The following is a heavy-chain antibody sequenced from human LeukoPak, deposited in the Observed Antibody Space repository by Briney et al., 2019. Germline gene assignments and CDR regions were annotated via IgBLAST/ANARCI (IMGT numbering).Heavy chain of an antibody. D-gene: IGHD6-13*01. CDR2: ISWNSGSI. V-gene: IGHV3-9*01. Sequence: GRSLRLSCAASGFTFDDYAMHWVRQAPGKGLEWVSGISWNSGSIGYAGSVKGRFTISRDNAKNSLYLQMNSLRAEDTALYYCAKDSGYSSSWSRNWFDPWGQGTLVTVSS. J-gene: IGHJ5*02. CDR1: GFTFDDYA. CDR3: AKDSGYSSSWSRNWFDP.